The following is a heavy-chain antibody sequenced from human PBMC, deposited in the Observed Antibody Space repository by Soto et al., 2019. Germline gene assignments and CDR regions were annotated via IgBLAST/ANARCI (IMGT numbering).Heavy chain of an antibody. CDR2: IYHSGST. CDR3: ARDSTRGSSGSSNWFDP. J-gene: IGHJ5*02. V-gene: IGHV4-38-2*02. Sequence: SETLSLPCAVSGYSISSGYYWGWIRQPPGKGLEWIGSIYHSGSTYYNPSLKSRVTISVDTSKNQFSLKLSSVTAADTAVYYCARDSTRGSSGSSNWFDPWGQGTLVTVSS. CDR1: GYSISSGYY. D-gene: IGHD6-19*01.